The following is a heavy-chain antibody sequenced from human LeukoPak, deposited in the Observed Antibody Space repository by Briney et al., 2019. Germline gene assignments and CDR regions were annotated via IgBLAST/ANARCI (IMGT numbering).Heavy chain of an antibody. Sequence: GSLRLSCAASGFTFSDHYMDWVRQAPGKGMEWVGRSRNKAYSYTTEYAASVKGRFTISRDDSENSVYLQMNSLKTEDTAVYYCARATNYGGNWDFDYWGQGTLVTVSS. J-gene: IGHJ4*02. CDR1: GFTFSDHY. CDR2: SRNKAYSYTT. CDR3: ARATNYGGNWDFDY. D-gene: IGHD4-23*01. V-gene: IGHV3-72*01.